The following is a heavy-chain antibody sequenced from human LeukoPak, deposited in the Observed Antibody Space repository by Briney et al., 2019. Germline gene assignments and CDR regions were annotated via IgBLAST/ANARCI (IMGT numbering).Heavy chain of an antibody. CDR1: GFTFSSYA. D-gene: IGHD3-10*01. CDR3: VKALGGSGSY. J-gene: IGHJ4*02. V-gene: IGHV3-30*02. Sequence: GGSLRLSCAASGFTFSSYAMHWVRQAPGKGLEWVTFIQYDGTNKYYADSVKGRFSISRDNLKNTLYLQMNSLSVEDTAIYYCVKALGGSGSYWGQGTSVIVSS. CDR2: IQYDGTNK.